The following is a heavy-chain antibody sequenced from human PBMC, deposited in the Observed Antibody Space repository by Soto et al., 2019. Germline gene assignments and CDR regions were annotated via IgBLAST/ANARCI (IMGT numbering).Heavy chain of an antibody. D-gene: IGHD1-7*01. CDR2: ISPSGSYM. CDR1: GFIFNTYS. Sequence: GGSLRLSCAASGFIFNTYSMDWVRQAPGKGLEWVASISPSGSYMYYGDSLKGRFTVSRDNAKNSLYLQMDSLRADDTAVYYCARDLYYNWNYQDWFDPWGQGTLVTVSS. CDR3: ARDLYYNWNYQDWFDP. V-gene: IGHV3-21*01. J-gene: IGHJ5*02.